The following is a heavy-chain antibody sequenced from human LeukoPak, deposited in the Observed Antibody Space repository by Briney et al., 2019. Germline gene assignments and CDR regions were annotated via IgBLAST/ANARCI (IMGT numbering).Heavy chain of an antibody. CDR2: ISSSSSYI. D-gene: IGHD6-13*01. V-gene: IGHV3-11*06. CDR3: ARLAAAGQDY. Sequence: PGGSLRLSCAASGFTFSDYYMSWIRQAPGKGLEWVSSISSSSSYIYCADSVKGRFTISRDNAKNSLYLQMNSLRAEDTAVYYCARLAAAGQDYWGQGTLVTVSS. J-gene: IGHJ4*02. CDR1: GFTFSDYY.